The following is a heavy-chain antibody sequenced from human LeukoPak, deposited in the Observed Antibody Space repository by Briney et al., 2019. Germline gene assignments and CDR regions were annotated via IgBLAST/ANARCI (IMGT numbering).Heavy chain of an antibody. J-gene: IGHJ6*02. V-gene: IGHV4-59*01. CDR1: GGSNSGNY. Sequence: SETLSLTCAVSGGSNSGNYWSWIRQPPGKGLEWIGYICYIGSTNYNPSLKSRVTMSVDTSKNQFSLKLNSVTAADTAVYYCARENYYGMEVWGQGTTVIVSS. CDR3: ARENYYGMEV. CDR2: ICYIGST.